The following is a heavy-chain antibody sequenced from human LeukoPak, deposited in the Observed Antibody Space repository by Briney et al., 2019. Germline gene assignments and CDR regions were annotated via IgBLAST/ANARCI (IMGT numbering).Heavy chain of an antibody. CDR1: GYSFTSYW. Sequence: GEPLKISCKASGYSFTSYWIGWVRQMPAKGLEWMGIIDPSDSETRYTPSFQGQVTISVDKSLTTADLQWNSLKASDTAMYYCARQTAMGRSGDYWGQGTLVTVSS. J-gene: IGHJ4*02. D-gene: IGHD5-18*01. CDR2: IDPSDSET. CDR3: ARQTAMGRSGDY. V-gene: IGHV5-51*01.